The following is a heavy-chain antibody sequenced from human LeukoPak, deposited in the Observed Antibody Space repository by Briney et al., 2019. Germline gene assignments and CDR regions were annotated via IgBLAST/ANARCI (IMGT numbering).Heavy chain of an antibody. CDR3: ARGYSYGTY. D-gene: IGHD5-18*01. CDR1: GFTFSSYS. Sequence: PWGSLRLSCAASGFTFSSYSMNWVRQAPGKGLEWVSYISSSSSTIYYADSVKGRFTISRDNAKNSLYLQMNSLRAEDTAVYYCARGYSYGTYWGQGTLVTVSS. V-gene: IGHV3-48*04. J-gene: IGHJ4*02. CDR2: ISSSSSTI.